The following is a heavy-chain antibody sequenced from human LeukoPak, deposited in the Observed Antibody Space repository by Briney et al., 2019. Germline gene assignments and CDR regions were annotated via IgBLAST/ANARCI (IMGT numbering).Heavy chain of an antibody. CDR2: IYYSGST. V-gene: IGHV4-30-4*01. D-gene: IGHD3-10*01. CDR1: GGSISSGDYY. Sequence: SETLSLTCTVSGGSISSGDYYWSWIRQPPGKGLEWIGYIYYSGSTYYNPSLKSRVTISVDTSKNQFSLKLSSVTAADTAVYCCARSTITMVRGVIIPNWFDPWGQGTLVTVSS. CDR3: ARSTITMVRGVIIPNWFDP. J-gene: IGHJ5*02.